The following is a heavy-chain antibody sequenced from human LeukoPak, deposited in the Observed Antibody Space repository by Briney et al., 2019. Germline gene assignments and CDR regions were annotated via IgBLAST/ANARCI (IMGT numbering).Heavy chain of an antibody. CDR2: ISWNSGAI. CDR1: GFSFDAYA. Sequence: PGRSLRLSCEVSGFSFDAYAMHWVRQAPGKGLEWVSGISWNSGAIGYADSVKGRFTISRDNAKNSLYLQMNSLRAEDTALYYCAKDNYGDYAFDYWGQGTLVTVSS. V-gene: IGHV3-9*01. CDR3: AKDNYGDYAFDY. D-gene: IGHD4-17*01. J-gene: IGHJ4*02.